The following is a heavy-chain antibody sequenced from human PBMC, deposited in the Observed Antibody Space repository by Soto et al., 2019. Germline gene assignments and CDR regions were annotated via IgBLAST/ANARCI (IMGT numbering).Heavy chain of an antibody. CDR2: INHSGST. J-gene: IGHJ4*02. Sequence: QVQLQQWGAGLLKPSETLSLTCAVYGGSFSGYYWSWIRQPPGKGLEWIGEINHSGSTNYNPSLKSRVTISVDTSKNQFSLKLSSVTAADTAVYYCARTAVLWFGELYQVPPNYYFDYWGQGTLVTVSS. CDR1: GGSFSGYY. CDR3: ARTAVLWFGELYQVPPNYYFDY. D-gene: IGHD3-10*01. V-gene: IGHV4-34*01.